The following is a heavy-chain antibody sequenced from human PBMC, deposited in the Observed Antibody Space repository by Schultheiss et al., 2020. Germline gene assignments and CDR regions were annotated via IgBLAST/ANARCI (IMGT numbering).Heavy chain of an antibody. D-gene: IGHD5-12*01. Sequence: SQPLSLTCAVYGGSFSGYYWSWIRQPPGKGLEWIGEINHSGSTNYNPSLKSRVTISVDTSKNQFSLKLSSVTAADTAVYYCARGVATPEPNGMDVWGQGTTVTVSS. CDR1: GGSFSGYY. J-gene: IGHJ6*02. CDR2: INHSGST. CDR3: ARGVATPEPNGMDV. V-gene: IGHV4-34*01.